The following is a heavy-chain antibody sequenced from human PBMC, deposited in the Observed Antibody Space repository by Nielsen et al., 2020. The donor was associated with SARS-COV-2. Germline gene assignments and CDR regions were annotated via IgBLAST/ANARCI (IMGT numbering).Heavy chain of an antibody. J-gene: IGHJ4*02. CDR2: ISGSGGST. D-gene: IGHD6-13*01. CDR3: AKHIAAAGNFLVYFDY. V-gene: IGHV3-23*01. Sequence: GGSLRLSCAASGFTFSSYAMSWVRQAPGKGLEWVSAISGSGGSTYYADSVKGRFTISRDNSKNTLYLQINSLRAEDTAVYYCAKHIAAAGNFLVYFDYWGQGTLVTVSS. CDR1: GFTFSSYA.